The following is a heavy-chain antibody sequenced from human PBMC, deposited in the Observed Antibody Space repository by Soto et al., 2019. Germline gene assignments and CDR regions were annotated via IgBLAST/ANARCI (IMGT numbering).Heavy chain of an antibody. J-gene: IGHJ4*02. V-gene: IGHV1-18*01. CDR3: ARAYGDYVWSGLGGGVESDY. D-gene: IGHD4-17*01. CDR1: GYTFTSYG. CDR2: ISAYNGNT. Sequence: QVQLVQSGAEVKKPGASVKVSCKASGYTFTSYGVSWVRQSPGQGFEWMGWISAYNGNTNYAQKFQGRVTMTTDTSTSTAYMELRGLRSDDTAVYYCARAYGDYVWSGLGGGVESDYWGQGTLVTVSS.